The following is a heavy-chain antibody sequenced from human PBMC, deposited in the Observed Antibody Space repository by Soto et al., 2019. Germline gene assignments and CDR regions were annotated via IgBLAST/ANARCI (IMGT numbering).Heavy chain of an antibody. D-gene: IGHD3-3*01. V-gene: IGHV4-34*01. CDR1: GGSFSGYY. CDR3: ARGGYDFWSGYYSYNWFDP. J-gene: IGHJ5*02. CDR2: INHSGST. Sequence: SETLSLTCAVYGGSFSGYYWSWIRQPPGKGLEWIGEINHSGSTNYNPSLKSRVTISVDTSKNQFSLKLSSVTAADTAVYYCARGGYDFWSGYYSYNWFDPWGQGTLVTVSS.